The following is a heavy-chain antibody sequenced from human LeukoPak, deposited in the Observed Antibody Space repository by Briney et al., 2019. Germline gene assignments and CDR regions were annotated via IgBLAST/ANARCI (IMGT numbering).Heavy chain of an antibody. Sequence: GESLKISCKGSGYSFTSYWIGWARQMPGKGLEWMGVIYPHDSDTRYSPSFQGQVTISADKSISTAYLQWSTLKASDTAMYYCARQTTVTPGDYWGQGTLVTVSS. CDR3: ARQTTVTPGDY. D-gene: IGHD4-17*01. CDR2: IYPHDSDT. J-gene: IGHJ4*02. V-gene: IGHV5-51*01. CDR1: GYSFTSYW.